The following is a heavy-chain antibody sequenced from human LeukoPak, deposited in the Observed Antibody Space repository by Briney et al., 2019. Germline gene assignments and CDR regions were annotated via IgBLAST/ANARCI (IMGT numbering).Heavy chain of an antibody. CDR2: IYYCGST. J-gene: IGHJ3*02. CDR3: ARGHYYDSSGSRDAFDI. CDR1: GGSISSYY. V-gene: IGHV4-59*01. D-gene: IGHD3-22*01. Sequence: SETLSLTCTVSGGSISSYYWSWIRQPPGKGLGWDGYIYYCGSTNTNPSLKSRGTITVETSKTQYSMKLSSVTAADTAVYYCARGHYYDSSGSRDAFDIWGQGTMVTVSS.